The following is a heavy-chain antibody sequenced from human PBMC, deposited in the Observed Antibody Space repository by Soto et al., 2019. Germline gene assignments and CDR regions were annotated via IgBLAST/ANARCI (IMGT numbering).Heavy chain of an antibody. V-gene: IGHV3-30-3*01. CDR2: ISYDGINK. Sequence: SCVASGFTFSRCSMKWVRQAPGKGQEWVAVISYDGINKNYADSVKGRFTISRDNSKNTLYLQMNSLRAEDTAVFYCARTCSGTTCSAGLDYWGQGTLVTVSS. CDR3: ARTCSGTTCSAGLDY. J-gene: IGHJ4*02. D-gene: IGHD2-15*01. CDR1: GFTFSRCS.